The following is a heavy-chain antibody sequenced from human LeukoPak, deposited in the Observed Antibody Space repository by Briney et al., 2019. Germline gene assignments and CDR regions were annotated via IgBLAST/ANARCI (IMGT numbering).Heavy chain of an antibody. CDR1: GGSISSSGYY. D-gene: IGHD1-26*01. J-gene: IGHJ5*02. V-gene: IGHV4-39*01. CDR3: ARHEYSGSYYGLSWFDP. CDR2: VYYSGST. Sequence: KPSETLSLTCTVSGGSISSSGYYCGWIRQPPGKGLEWIASVYYSGSTYYNPSLKSRVTISVDTPKNQLSLKLSSLTAADTAVYYCARHEYSGSYYGLSWFDPWGQGTLVTVSS.